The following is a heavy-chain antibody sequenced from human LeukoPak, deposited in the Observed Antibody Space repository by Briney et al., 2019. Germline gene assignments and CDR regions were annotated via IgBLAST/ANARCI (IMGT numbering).Heavy chain of an antibody. CDR3: AREDDVLTGYSGIFDY. J-gene: IGHJ4*02. D-gene: IGHD3-9*01. Sequence: GASVKVSCKASGYTFTSYYMHWVRQAPGQGLEWMGIINPSDGSTTYAQKFQGRVTMTRDMSTSTLYMELSSLRSEDTAVYYCAREDDVLTGYSGIFDYWGQGTLVTVSS. CDR1: GYTFTSYY. V-gene: IGHV1-46*01. CDR2: INPSDGST.